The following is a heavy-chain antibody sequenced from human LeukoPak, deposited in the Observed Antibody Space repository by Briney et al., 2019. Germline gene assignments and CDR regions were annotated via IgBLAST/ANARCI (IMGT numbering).Heavy chain of an antibody. D-gene: IGHD6-6*01. V-gene: IGHV4-59*08. CDR3: ARHRAYSSSSPFDY. Sequence: SETLSLTCTVSGGPISSYYWSWIRQPPGKGLEWIGYIYYSGSTNYNPSLKSRVTIFVDMSKNQFSLRLSSVTAADTALYYCARHRAYSSSSPFDYWGQGTLVTVSS. J-gene: IGHJ4*02. CDR1: GGPISSYY. CDR2: IYYSGST.